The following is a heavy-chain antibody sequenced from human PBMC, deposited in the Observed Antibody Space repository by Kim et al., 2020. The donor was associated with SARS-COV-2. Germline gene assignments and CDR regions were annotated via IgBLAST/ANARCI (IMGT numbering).Heavy chain of an antibody. CDR2: ISYDGSKK. V-gene: IGHV3-30*18. CDR1: GFTFSGYG. CDR3: AKGSVAVAIDY. Sequence: GGSLRLSCVASGFTFSGYGMHWVRLAPGKGLDLVAVISYDGSKKYYADSVKGRFTISRDNSKNTVDLQMNSLTAEDTAVYYCAKGSVAVAIDYWGQGTLVTVSS. J-gene: IGHJ4*02. D-gene: IGHD6-19*01.